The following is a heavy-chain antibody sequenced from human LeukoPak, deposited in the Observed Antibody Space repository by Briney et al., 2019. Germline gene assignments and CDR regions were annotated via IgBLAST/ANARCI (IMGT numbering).Heavy chain of an antibody. V-gene: IGHV3-21*01. CDR2: TSSSSRYI. Sequence: PGGSLRLSCAASGFTFSSYSMNWVRQAPGKGLEWVSSTSSSSRYIYYADSVKGRFTISRDNAKNSLYLQMNSLRAEDTAVYYCARLSNTQAAFDIWGQGTMVTVSS. D-gene: IGHD2/OR15-2a*01. J-gene: IGHJ3*02. CDR1: GFTFSSYS. CDR3: ARLSNTQAAFDI.